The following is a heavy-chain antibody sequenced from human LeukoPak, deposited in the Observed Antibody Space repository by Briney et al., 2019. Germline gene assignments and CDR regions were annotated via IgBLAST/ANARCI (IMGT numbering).Heavy chain of an antibody. J-gene: IGHJ4*02. CDR1: SRSTNSNY. CDR3: AREASIAAAGWISDY. Sequence: SQSLSPTCTVASRSTNSNYWTWIRQPARKGMEWNGRISTSGITNYSHSLKSRVTISLDKSKNQFSLILASVTAADTALYYCAREASIAAAGWISDYWGQGTLVTVSS. D-gene: IGHD6-13*01. V-gene: IGHV4-4*07. CDR2: ISTSGIT.